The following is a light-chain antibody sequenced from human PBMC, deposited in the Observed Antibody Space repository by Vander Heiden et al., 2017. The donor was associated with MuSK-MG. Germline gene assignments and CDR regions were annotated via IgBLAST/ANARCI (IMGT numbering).Light chain of an antibody. CDR2: AVS. J-gene: IGKJ1*01. CDR1: QSISNY. CDR3: RQGHTAGRT. Sequence: DIEVTQSPSSLSASVGDRVTITCRASQSISNYSNWYQHKPGKAPKLLIYAVSSLQSAVLSPYSDRGSRRDFSLSIIRLKREDFATSFFRQGHTAGRTFGEGTRLXMK. V-gene: IGKV1-39*01.